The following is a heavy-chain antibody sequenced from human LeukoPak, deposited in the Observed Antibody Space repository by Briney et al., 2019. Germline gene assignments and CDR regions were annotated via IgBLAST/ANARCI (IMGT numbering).Heavy chain of an antibody. Sequence: GRTLRPSCAASGLTSSRYGMSWVRQAPGQGLEWVAFIGYDGSIKSYADSVNGRFNISRDNSKNLLYLQMNSLRAEDTAVYYCAPSRNYGNNFFDPWGQGTLVTVSS. CDR3: APSRNYGNNFFDP. D-gene: IGHD4-11*01. V-gene: IGHV3-30*02. J-gene: IGHJ5*02. CDR1: GLTSSRYG. CDR2: IGYDGSIK.